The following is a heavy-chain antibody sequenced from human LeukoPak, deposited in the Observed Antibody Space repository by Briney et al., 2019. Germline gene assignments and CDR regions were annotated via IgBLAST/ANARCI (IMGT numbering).Heavy chain of an antibody. V-gene: IGHV1-2*02. CDR3: ARDEASGPGDY. Sequence: ASVKVSCKASGYTFTGHYIHWVRQAPGQGLEWMGWINPNTGGTIYAQNFQGRVTLTRDTSIRTTYMELSSLRSDDTAVYYCARDEASGPGDYWGQGTLVTVSS. CDR1: GYTFTGHY. D-gene: IGHD7-27*01. CDR2: INPNTGGT. J-gene: IGHJ4*02.